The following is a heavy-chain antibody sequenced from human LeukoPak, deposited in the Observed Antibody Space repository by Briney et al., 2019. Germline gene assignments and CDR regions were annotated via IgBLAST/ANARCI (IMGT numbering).Heavy chain of an antibody. Sequence: GASVKVSCKASGYTFTDYYMHWVRQALGQGLEWMGWINPNSGDTTYAQKFRGRVTMTRDTSISTAYMELSRLRSDDTAMYYCATTLDYRNVFDIWGQGTMVTVSS. CDR3: ATTLDYRNVFDI. CDR2: INPNSGDT. J-gene: IGHJ3*02. D-gene: IGHD4-11*01. CDR1: GYTFTDYY. V-gene: IGHV1-2*02.